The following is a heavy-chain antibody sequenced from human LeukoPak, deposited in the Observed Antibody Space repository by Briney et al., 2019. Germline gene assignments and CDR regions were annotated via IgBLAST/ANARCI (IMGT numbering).Heavy chain of an antibody. CDR3: ARAHRAFYYYYYMDV. J-gene: IGHJ6*03. CDR1: GGTFSSYA. Sequence: SVKVSCKASGGTFSSYAISWVRQAPGQGLEWMGGIIPIFGTANYAQKFQGRVTITADESTSTAYMELSSLRSEDTAVYYCARAHRAFYYYYYMDVWGKGTTVTISS. V-gene: IGHV1-69*01. CDR2: IIPIFGTA.